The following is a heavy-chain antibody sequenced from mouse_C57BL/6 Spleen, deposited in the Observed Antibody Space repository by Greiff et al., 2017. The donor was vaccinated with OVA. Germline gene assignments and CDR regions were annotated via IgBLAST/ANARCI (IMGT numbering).Heavy chain of an antibody. CDR2: IYPGDGDT. D-gene: IGHD1-2*01. J-gene: IGHJ2*01. V-gene: IGHV1-82*01. CDR1: GYAFSSSW. Sequence: VQLQQSGPELVKPGASVKISCKASGYAFSSSWMNWVKQRPGKGLEWIGRIYPGDGDTNYNGKFKGKATLTADKSSSTAYMQLSSLTSEDSAVYFCARADYYGYYLDYWGQGTTLTVSS. CDR3: ARADYYGYYLDY.